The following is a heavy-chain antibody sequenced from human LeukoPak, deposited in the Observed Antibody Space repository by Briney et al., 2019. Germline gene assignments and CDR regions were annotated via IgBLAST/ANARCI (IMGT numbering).Heavy chain of an antibody. CDR2: INHSGST. CDR1: GGSFSGYY. CDR3: ARGRRWLRNSYYFDY. J-gene: IGHJ4*02. V-gene: IGHV4-34*01. D-gene: IGHD5-24*01. Sequence: SETLSLTCAVYGGSFSGYYWSWIRQPPGKGLEWIGEINHSGSTNYNPSLKSRVTISVDTSKNQFSLKLSSVTAADTAVYYCARGRRWLRNSYYFDYWGQGTLVTVHS.